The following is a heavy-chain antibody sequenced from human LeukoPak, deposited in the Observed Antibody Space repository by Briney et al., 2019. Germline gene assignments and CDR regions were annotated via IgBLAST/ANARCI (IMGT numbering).Heavy chain of an antibody. J-gene: IGHJ4*02. D-gene: IGHD6-6*01. V-gene: IGHV3-53*01. Sequence: GGSLRLSCAASGFTFSSYAMSWVRQAPGKGLEWVSVIYSGGSTYYADSVKGRFTISRDNSKNTLYLQMNSLRAEDTAVYYCASLDPAARYFDYWGQGTLVTVSS. CDR1: GFTFSSYA. CDR3: ASLDPAARYFDY. CDR2: IYSGGST.